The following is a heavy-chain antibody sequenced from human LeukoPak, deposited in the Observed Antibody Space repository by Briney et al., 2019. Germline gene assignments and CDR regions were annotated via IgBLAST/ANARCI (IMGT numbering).Heavy chain of an antibody. V-gene: IGHV4-59*08. CDR1: GDSITSYY. Sequence: SETLSLTCTVSGDSITSYYWTWIRQPPGKGLEWIGYIYYTGDTNYSPSLKSRVTISLDTSRNQFSLKLSSVTAADTAVYYCARRVVRGGFDYWGQGTLVTVSS. CDR3: ARRVVRGGFDY. CDR2: IYYTGDT. J-gene: IGHJ4*02. D-gene: IGHD3-10*01.